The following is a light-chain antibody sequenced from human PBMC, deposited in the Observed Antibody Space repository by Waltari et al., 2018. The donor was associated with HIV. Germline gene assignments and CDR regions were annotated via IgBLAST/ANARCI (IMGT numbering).Light chain of an antibody. Sequence: SILTQPPSVSGAPGPWVTISCIRNSSTLRAGYYVHWYRQVPGTAPNLVLYGDTIRPSGIPDRFSGSKSGNSASLDITGLQADDEADYYCQSYDSSLSGLWVFGGGTKLTVL. J-gene: IGLJ3*02. V-gene: IGLV1-40*02. CDR1: SSTLRAGYY. CDR2: GDT. CDR3: QSYDSSLSGLWV.